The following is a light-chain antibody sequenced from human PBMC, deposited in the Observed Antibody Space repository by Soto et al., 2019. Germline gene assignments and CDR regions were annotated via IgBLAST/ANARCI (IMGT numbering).Light chain of an antibody. CDR3: TSYSRYSVLV. Sequence: QSALTQPASVSGSPGRSITISCTGTSSDIGGYKYVSWYQQHPGKAPKLIIFEVSNRPSGVSDRFSGSNSGNTASLTISGLQAEDEADYYCTSYSRYSVLVFGGGTKVTV. CDR1: SSDIGGYKY. V-gene: IGLV2-14*01. CDR2: EVS. J-gene: IGLJ3*02.